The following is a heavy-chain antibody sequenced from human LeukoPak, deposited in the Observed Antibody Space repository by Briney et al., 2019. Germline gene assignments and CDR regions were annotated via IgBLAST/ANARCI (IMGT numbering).Heavy chain of an antibody. CDR2: ISYDGSNK. D-gene: IGHD3-22*01. CDR3: ARDPEYYDSSGYFPAYFQH. V-gene: IGHV3-30*03. Sequence: PGRSLRLSCAASGFTFSNYGMHWVRQAPGKGLEWVAVISYDGSNKYYADSVKGRFTISRDNSKNTLYLQMNSLRAEDTAVYYCARDPEYYDSSGYFPAYFQHWGQGTLVTVSS. J-gene: IGHJ1*01. CDR1: GFTFSNYG.